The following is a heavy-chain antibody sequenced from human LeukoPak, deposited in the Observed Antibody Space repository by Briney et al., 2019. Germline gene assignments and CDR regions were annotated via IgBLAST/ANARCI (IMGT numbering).Heavy chain of an antibody. D-gene: IGHD3-16*01. Sequence: GSLRLSCAASGFTFSDSWMSWVRQAPGKGLEWVANMNQDGSEKDYVDSVKGRFTISRDNARNSLYLQMGSLRAEDMAVYYCATYTHWVAGDVWGQGTTVTVSS. CDR2: MNQDGSEK. CDR3: ATYTHWVAGDV. V-gene: IGHV3-7*01. J-gene: IGHJ6*02. CDR1: GFTFSDSW.